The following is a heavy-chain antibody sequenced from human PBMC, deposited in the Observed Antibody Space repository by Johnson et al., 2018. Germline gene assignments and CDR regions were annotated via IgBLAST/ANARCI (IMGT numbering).Heavy chain of an antibody. D-gene: IGHD4-17*01. Sequence: VQLVQSGGGLVQPGGSLRLSCAASGFTFSSYAMSWVRQAPGKGLEWVSAISGSGGSTYYADSVKGRFTISRNNSKNTLYLQRNSLRAEDTGVYYCAKCYGDYVYYYYGMDGWGQGTTVTVSS. J-gene: IGHJ6*02. CDR1: GFTFSSYA. V-gene: IGHV3-23*04. CDR3: AKCYGDYVYYYYGMDG. CDR2: ISGSGGST.